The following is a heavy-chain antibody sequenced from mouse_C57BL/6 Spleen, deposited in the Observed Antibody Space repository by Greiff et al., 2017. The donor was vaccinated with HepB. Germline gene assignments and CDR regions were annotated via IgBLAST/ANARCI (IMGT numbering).Heavy chain of an antibody. J-gene: IGHJ2*01. Sequence: QVQLKQPGAELVRPGSSVKLSCKASGYTFTSYWMDWVKQRPGQGLEWIGNIYPSDSETHYNQKFKDKATLTVDKSSSTAYMQLSSLTSEDSAVYYCAISFGSSLDWGQGTTLTVSS. V-gene: IGHV1-61*01. CDR1: GYTFTSYW. CDR3: AISFGSSLD. D-gene: IGHD1-1*01. CDR2: IYPSDSET.